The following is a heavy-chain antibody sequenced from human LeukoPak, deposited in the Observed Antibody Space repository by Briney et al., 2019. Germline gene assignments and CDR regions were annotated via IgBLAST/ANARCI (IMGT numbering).Heavy chain of an antibody. CDR3: SRSAYYDGSGNYYDY. D-gene: IGHD3-22*01. V-gene: IGHV3-74*01. CDR2: ISDGGSTT. Sequence: GGSLRLSCAASGFTYSSYWMHWVRQAPGKGLVWVSRISDGGSTTTYADSVKGRFTISRDNAKNTLYLQMNGLRAEDTAVYYCSRSAYYDGSGNYYDYWGQGTLVTVSS. J-gene: IGHJ4*02. CDR1: GFTYSSYW.